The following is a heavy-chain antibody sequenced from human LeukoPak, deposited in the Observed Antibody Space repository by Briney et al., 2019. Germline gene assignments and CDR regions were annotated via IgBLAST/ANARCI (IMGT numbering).Heavy chain of an antibody. CDR3: AKAVGHYYYYGMDV. J-gene: IGHJ6*02. V-gene: IGHV3-23*01. CDR2: ISGSGGST. Sequence: GGSLRLSCAASGFTFSNAWMSWVCQAPGKGLEWVAGISGSGGSTHYADSVKGRFTISRDNSKTTLYLQMNSLRAEDTAVYYCAKAVGHYYYYGMDVWGQGTTVTVSS. CDR1: GFTFSNAW.